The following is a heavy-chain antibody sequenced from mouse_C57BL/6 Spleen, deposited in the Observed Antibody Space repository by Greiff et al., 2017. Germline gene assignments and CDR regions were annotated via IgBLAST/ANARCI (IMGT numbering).Heavy chain of an antibody. J-gene: IGHJ3*01. CDR2: IYPSDSET. CDR3: ALSYYGSSAWFAY. V-gene: IGHV1-61*01. D-gene: IGHD1-1*01. CDR1: GYTFTSYW. Sequence: VQLQQPGAELVRPGSSVKLSCKASGYTFTSYWMDWVKQRPGQGLEWIGNIYPSDSETHYNQKFKDKATLTVDKSSSTAYIQLSSLTSEDSAVYYCALSYYGSSAWFAYWGQGTLVTVSA.